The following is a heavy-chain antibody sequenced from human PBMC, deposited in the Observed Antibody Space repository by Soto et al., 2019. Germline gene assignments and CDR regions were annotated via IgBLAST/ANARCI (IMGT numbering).Heavy chain of an antibody. CDR3: ASEYCISTSCYANSYYSGMDA. J-gene: IGHJ6*02. Sequence: GGSLRLSCSASGFTFSSYAMHCVRQAPGKGLEWVAVISYDGSNKYYADSVKGRFTISRDNSKNTRYLQMNSLRAEVTAVYYCASEYCISTSCYANSYYSGMDARGQETTVTISS. CDR1: GFTFSSYA. D-gene: IGHD2-2*01. V-gene: IGHV3-30-3*01. CDR2: ISYDGSNK.